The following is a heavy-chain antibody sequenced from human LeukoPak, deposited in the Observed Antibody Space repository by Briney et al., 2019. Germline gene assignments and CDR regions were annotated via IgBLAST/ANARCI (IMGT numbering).Heavy chain of an antibody. CDR3: ARGRGLGVASPYFDY. Sequence: GGSLRLSCVVSGFSVSNNYIIWVRQAPGNGLERVSVIYGDGRTSHSASVRGRFTISRDNSKNIVSLQMNNLRAEDTAVYYCARGRGLGVASPYFDYWGQGTLVTVSS. CDR1: GFSVSNNY. J-gene: IGHJ4*02. V-gene: IGHV3-53*01. CDR2: IYGDGRT. D-gene: IGHD3-3*01.